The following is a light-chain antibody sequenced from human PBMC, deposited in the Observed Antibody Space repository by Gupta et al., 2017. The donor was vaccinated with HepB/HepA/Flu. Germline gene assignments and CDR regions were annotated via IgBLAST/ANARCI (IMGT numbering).Light chain of an antibody. J-gene: IGKJ1*01. Sequence: DIQMTQSPSSLSASVGDRVTITCRASQIISNYLNWHQQKPGKAPELLIYGASSLQSGVPSRFSGSGSGTHFTLTISSLQPEDFATYYCQQSYSAPVTFGQGTKVEIK. V-gene: IGKV1-39*01. CDR1: QIISNY. CDR2: GAS. CDR3: QQSYSAPVT.